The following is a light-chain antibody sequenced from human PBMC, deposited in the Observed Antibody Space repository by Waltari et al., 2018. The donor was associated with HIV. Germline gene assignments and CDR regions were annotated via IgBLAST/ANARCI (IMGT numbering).Light chain of an antibody. CDR1: TGHFPSDHH. V-gene: IGLV7-46*01. CDR2: DAT. CDR3: LLSYGSVRL. J-gene: IGLJ2*01. Sequence: VVTQEPSLTVSPGGTVILTCGSPTGHFPSDHHPYWFHKKPGHAPRTLVYDATDKHSWTPARFSPSFLGGKAALTLTAAQPEDEADYYCLLSYGSVRLFGGGTRLTV.